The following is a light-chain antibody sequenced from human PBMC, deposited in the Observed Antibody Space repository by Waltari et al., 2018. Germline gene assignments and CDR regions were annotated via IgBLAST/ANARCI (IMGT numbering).Light chain of an antibody. CDR2: EVS. CDR3: SSYTSSGLVV. V-gene: IGLV2-14*01. J-gene: IGLJ2*01. CDR1: SSDVGGYNY. Sequence: QSALTQPASVSGSPGQSITISCTGTSSDVGGYNYVSWYQQHPGKAPKLMIYEVSNRPSGVSNRFSGSKSGNTASLTISGLQAGDEADYYCSSYTSSGLVVFGGGTKLTVL.